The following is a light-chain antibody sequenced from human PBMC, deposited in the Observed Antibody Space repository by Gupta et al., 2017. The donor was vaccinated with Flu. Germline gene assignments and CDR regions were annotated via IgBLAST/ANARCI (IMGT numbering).Light chain of an antibody. CDR3: QQRSNWLT. CDR2: DAS. CDR1: QSVSSD. V-gene: IGKV3-11*01. Sequence: PGERAILSCRASQSVSSDLAWYQQRPGQAPRLLIYDASNRATGIPARFSGSGSGTDFTLTISSLEPEDLAVYYCQQRSNWLTFGGGTKV. J-gene: IGKJ4*01.